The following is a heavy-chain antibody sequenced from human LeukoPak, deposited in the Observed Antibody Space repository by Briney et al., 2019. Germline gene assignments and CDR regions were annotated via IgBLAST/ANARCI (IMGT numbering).Heavy chain of an antibody. D-gene: IGHD3-10*01. CDR1: GFTFSSYS. J-gene: IGHJ5*02. V-gene: IGHV3-48*01. Sequence: GGSLRLSCAASGFTFSSYSMNWVRQAPGKGLEWVSYISSSSSTIYYADSVKGRFTISRDNAKNSLYLQMNSLRAEDTAVYFCARDASPAAYNGNWFDPWGQGTLVTVSS. CDR3: ARDASPAAYNGNWFDP. CDR2: ISSSSSTI.